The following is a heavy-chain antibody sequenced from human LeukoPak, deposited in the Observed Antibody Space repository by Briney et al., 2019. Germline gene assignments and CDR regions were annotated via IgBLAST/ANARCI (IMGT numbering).Heavy chain of an antibody. CDR2: IIPIFGTA. D-gene: IGHD3-10*01. J-gene: IGHJ6*03. CDR3: ARARYEHGSGTHYYYYYYMDV. CDR1: GGTFSSYA. Sequence: SVKVSCKASGGTFSSYAISWVRQAPGQGLEWMGGIIPIFGTANYAQKFQGRVTITADESTSTAYMELSSLRSEDTAVYYCARARYEHGSGTHYYYYYYMDVWGKGTTVTISS. V-gene: IGHV1-69*13.